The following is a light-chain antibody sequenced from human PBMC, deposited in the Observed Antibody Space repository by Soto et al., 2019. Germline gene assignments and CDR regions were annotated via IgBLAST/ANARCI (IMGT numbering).Light chain of an antibody. CDR2: GSS. CDR1: QSVSSSY. CDR3: QQYGSSPPVT. Sequence: EIVLTQSQGNLTLSPGERATPFCRACQSVSSSYLAWYQHNPSQDHRILINGSSSRPTGIPDRFSRSWSGTDFTHNIIRLEPEDCAVYFCQQYGSSPPVTFGQGTRLEF. J-gene: IGKJ5*01. V-gene: IGKV3-20*01.